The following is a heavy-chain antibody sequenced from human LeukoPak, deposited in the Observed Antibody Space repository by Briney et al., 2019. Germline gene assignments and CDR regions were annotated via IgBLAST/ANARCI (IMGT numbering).Heavy chain of an antibody. D-gene: IGHD6-13*01. CDR2: ISDSGRT. Sequence: SETLSLTCTVSGGSISSFYWSWIRQPPMKGLEWIGYISDSGRTNYNPSLRSRVTISVDTSKNQFSLKLTSVTAADTAVYYCARGFGSSWYYFDYWGQGTLVTVSS. CDR3: ARGFGSSWYYFDY. J-gene: IGHJ4*02. CDR1: GGSISSFY. V-gene: IGHV4-59*01.